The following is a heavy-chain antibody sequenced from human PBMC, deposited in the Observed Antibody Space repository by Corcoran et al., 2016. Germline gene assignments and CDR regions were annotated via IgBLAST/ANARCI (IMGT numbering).Heavy chain of an antibody. CDR3: ARDRFVVPAIGGNYYYYVMDV. D-gene: IGHD2-2*01. CDR1: GFTFSSYS. CDR2: ISSSSSYI. Sequence: EVQLVESGGGLVKPGGSLRLSCAASGFTFSSYSMNWVRQAPGKGLEWVSSISSSSSYIYYADSVKGRFTISRDNAKNSLYLQMNSLRAEDTAVYDCARDRFVVPAIGGNYYYYVMDVWGKGTTVTVSS. J-gene: IGHJ6*04. V-gene: IGHV3-21*01.